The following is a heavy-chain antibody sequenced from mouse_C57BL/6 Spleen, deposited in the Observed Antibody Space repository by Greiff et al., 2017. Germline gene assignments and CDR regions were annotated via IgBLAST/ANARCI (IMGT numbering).Heavy chain of an antibody. CDR2: IYPKDGST. CDR3: ASERGKGDWYFDV. CDR1: GYTFTDHT. V-gene: IGHV1-78*01. J-gene: IGHJ1*03. Sequence: QVQLQQSDAELVKPGASVKISCKVSGYTFTDHTIHWMKQRPEQGLEWIGYIYPKDGSTKYNEKFKGKATLTADKSSSTAYMQLNSLTSEDSAVYFCASERGKGDWYFDVWGTGTTVTVSS.